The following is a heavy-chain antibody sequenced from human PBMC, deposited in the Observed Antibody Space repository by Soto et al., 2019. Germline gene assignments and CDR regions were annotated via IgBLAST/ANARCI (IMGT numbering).Heavy chain of an antibody. CDR2: IYYSGTT. V-gene: IGHV4-61*01. D-gene: IGHD5-12*01. J-gene: IGHJ4*02. CDR1: VDAVSSGSYY. CDR3: ARDIRGYSRALEY. Sequence: SETLSLTCNFSVDAVSSGSYYCTWLRQPPGKGLEWIGNIYYSGTTNYNPSLQNRVTISIDTSKNQYSLKLTSVTAADAALYYCARDIRGYSRALEYWGQGTQVIVTS.